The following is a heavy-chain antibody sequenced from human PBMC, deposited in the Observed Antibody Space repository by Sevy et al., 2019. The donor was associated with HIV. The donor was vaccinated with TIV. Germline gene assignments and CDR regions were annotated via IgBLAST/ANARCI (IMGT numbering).Heavy chain of an antibody. CDR2: ITAYKDNT. J-gene: IGHJ2*01. CDR1: GYTLNNYG. V-gene: IGHV1-18*01. Sequence: ASVKVSCKASGYTLNNYGISWVRQAPGQGLEWIGWITAYKDNTNYAQNFQGRVTMTTDTSTSTAYMELRSLRSDDTAVYYCARDSNYYYGSGPLGYFDLWGRGTLVTVSS. CDR3: ARDSNYYYGSGPLGYFDL. D-gene: IGHD3-10*01.